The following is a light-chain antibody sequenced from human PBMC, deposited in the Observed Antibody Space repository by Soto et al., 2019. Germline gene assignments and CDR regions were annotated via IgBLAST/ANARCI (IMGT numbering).Light chain of an antibody. CDR1: QISNTW. Sequence: DIQMTQSPSSLFASVGDRVTIPCRASQISNTWLAWYQQRPGKAPKLLIYRASNLVHGVPSRFSGSGSGTEFTLTISSLQPDDFSIYYCQKYETYSGTFGPGTKVDL. CDR3: QKYETYSGT. J-gene: IGKJ3*01. V-gene: IGKV1-5*03. CDR2: RAS.